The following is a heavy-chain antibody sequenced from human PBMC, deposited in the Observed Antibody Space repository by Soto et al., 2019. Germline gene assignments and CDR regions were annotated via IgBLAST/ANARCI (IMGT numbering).Heavy chain of an antibody. Sequence: SVKVSCKASGGTFSSYAISWVRQAPGQGLEWMGGIIPIFGTANYAQKFQGRVTITADESTSTAYMELSSLRSEDTAVYYCARGITMVRGVIPFDYWGQGTLVTVSS. CDR3: ARGITMVRGVIPFDY. D-gene: IGHD3-10*01. CDR2: IIPIFGTA. V-gene: IGHV1-69*13. CDR1: GGTFSSYA. J-gene: IGHJ4*02.